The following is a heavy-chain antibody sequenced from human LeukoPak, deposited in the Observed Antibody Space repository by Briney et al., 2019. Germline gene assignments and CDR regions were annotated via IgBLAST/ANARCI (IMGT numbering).Heavy chain of an antibody. CDR2: ISAYNGNT. CDR3: ARDPLRSSWSTYKNARDV. V-gene: IGHV1-18*04. J-gene: IGHJ6*02. CDR1: GYTFTGYY. Sequence: ASVKVSCKASGYTFTGYYMHWVRQAPGQGLEWMGWISAYNGNTEYSQKVEGRVTLTTDASTSTAYMELLSLTSDDTAVYYCARDPLRSSWSTYKNARDVLGQGTTVTVS. D-gene: IGHD6-13*01.